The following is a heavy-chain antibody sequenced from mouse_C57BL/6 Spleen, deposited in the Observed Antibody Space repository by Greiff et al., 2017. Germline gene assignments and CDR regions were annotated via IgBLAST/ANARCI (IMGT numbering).Heavy chain of an antibody. CDR2: IYPGDGDT. J-gene: IGHJ2*01. Sequence: VMLVESGAELVKPGASVKISCKASGYAFSSYWMNWVKQRPGKGLEWIGQIYPGDGDTNYNGKFKGKATLTADKSSSTAYMQLSSLTSEDSAVYFCARRGWDDYFDYWGQGTTLTVSS. CDR3: ARRGWDDYFDY. V-gene: IGHV1-80*01. D-gene: IGHD4-1*01. CDR1: GYAFSSYW.